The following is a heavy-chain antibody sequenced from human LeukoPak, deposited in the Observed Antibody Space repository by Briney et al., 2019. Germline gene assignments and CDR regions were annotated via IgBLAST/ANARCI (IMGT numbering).Heavy chain of an antibody. V-gene: IGHV4-4*02. Sequence: SGTPSLTCAVSGGSISSSNWWSWVRQPPGKGLEWIEEIYHSGSTNYNPSLKSRVTISVDKSKNQFSLKLSSVTAADTAVYYCAREKPKYYYDSSGSRFDPWGQGTLVTVSS. CDR1: GGSISSSNW. CDR2: IYHSGST. J-gene: IGHJ5*02. CDR3: AREKPKYYYDSSGSRFDP. D-gene: IGHD3-22*01.